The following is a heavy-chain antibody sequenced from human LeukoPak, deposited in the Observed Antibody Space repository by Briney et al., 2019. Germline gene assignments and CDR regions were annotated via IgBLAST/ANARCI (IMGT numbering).Heavy chain of an antibody. CDR1: GGSISSSSYY. D-gene: IGHD6-13*01. V-gene: IGHV4-39*01. CDR3: ARHLSYSSSWHYDAFDI. CDR2: IYYSGST. Sequence: SETLSLTCTVSGGSISSSSYYWGWIRQPPGKGLEWIGSIYYSGSTYYNPSLKSRVTISVDTSKNHFSLKLSSVTAADTAVYYCARHLSYSSSWHYDAFDIWGQGTMVTVSS. J-gene: IGHJ3*02.